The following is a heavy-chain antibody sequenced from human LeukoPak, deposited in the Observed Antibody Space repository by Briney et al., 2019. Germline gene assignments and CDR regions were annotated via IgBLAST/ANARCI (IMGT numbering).Heavy chain of an antibody. Sequence: SETLSLTCTVSGDSISRYYGSWIRHPPGKGLEWIGYIYYSGITNYNTSLKSRVTIPLDTSKKQTVLNLSSLASTDPAGDYCARDVAVAGIHHWGEGTVVTLP. CDR2: IYYSGIT. CDR1: GDSISRYY. CDR3: ARDVAVAGIHH. V-gene: IGHV4-59*12. D-gene: IGHD6-19*01. J-gene: IGHJ5*02.